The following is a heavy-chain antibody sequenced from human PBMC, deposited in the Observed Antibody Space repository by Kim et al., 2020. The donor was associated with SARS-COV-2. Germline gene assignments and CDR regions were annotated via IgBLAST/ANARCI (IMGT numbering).Heavy chain of an antibody. CDR3: ARDLGVGGYFDY. J-gene: IGHJ4*02. D-gene: IGHD3-22*01. Sequence: YSNPSLKSRVTISVDTSKNPFSRKLSSVTAADTAVYYCARDLGVGGYFDYWGQGTLVTVSS. V-gene: IGHV4-39*07.